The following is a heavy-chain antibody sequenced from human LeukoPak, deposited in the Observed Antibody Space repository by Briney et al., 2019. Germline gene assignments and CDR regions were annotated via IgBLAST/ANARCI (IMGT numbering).Heavy chain of an antibody. CDR1: GFTFSGYA. V-gene: IGHV3-23*01. J-gene: IGHJ5*01. D-gene: IGHD2-8*01. CDR3: AKDTSSYATSWSDS. CDR2: ITSSGGST. Sequence: GESLKISCAASGFTFSGYAMSWVRQAPGKGLEWVSAITSSGGSTYYADSVKGRFTVSRDNSKNTLYLQMNSLRPEDTAVYHCAKDTSSYATSWSDSWGQGALVTVSS.